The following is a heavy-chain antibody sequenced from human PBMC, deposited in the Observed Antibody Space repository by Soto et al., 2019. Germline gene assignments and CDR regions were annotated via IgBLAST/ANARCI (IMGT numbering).Heavy chain of an antibody. J-gene: IGHJ6*02. Sequence: PSETLSLTCAVYGESFSGHIWTWIRQTPGKGLQWIGQINHSGSASYNPSLKSRVTISVDTSKNQFSLKLSSVTAADTAVYYCARLTIADQNYYYYGMDVWGQGTTVTVSS. CDR2: INHSGSA. CDR3: ARLTIADQNYYYYGMDV. V-gene: IGHV4-34*01. CDR1: GESFSGHI. D-gene: IGHD6-13*01.